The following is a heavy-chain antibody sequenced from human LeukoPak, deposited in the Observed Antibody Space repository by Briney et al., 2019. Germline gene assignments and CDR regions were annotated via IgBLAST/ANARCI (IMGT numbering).Heavy chain of an antibody. V-gene: IGHV4-39*07. J-gene: IGHJ4*02. CDR1: GGSISSSSYY. D-gene: IGHD3-3*01. CDR3: ARLFGRTIFGVVLYYFDY. Sequence: SETLSLTCTVSGGSISSSSYYWGWIRQPPGKGLKWIGSIYYSGSTYYNPSLKSRVTISVATSKNQFSLKLSSVTAADTAVYYCARLFGRTIFGVVLYYFDYWGQGTLVTVSS. CDR2: IYYSGST.